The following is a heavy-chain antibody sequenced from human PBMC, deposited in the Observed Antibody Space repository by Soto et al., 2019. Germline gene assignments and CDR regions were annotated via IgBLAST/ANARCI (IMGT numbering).Heavy chain of an antibody. Sequence: EVQLVESGGGLVQPGGSLRLSCAASGFTFSSYWMHWVRQAPGKGLVWVSRINSDGSSTSYADSVKGRFTISRDNAKNTLDLQMNSLRAEDTAVYYCARDAVVPSLYYFDYWGQGTLVTVSS. CDR2: INSDGSST. CDR3: ARDAVVPSLYYFDY. D-gene: IGHD2-15*01. CDR1: GFTFSSYW. V-gene: IGHV3-74*01. J-gene: IGHJ4*02.